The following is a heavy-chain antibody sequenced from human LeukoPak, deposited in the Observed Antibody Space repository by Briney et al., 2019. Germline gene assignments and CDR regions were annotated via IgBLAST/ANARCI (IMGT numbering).Heavy chain of an antibody. CDR1: GGSISSYY. CDR2: INHSGST. V-gene: IGHV4-34*01. Sequence: PSETLSLTCTVSGGSISSYYWSWIRQPPGKGLEWIGEINHSGSTNYNPSLKSRVTISVDTSKNQFSLKLSSVTAADTAVYYCARRGSRPGYYYGSGSYYTYWYFDLWGRGTLVTVSS. J-gene: IGHJ2*01. CDR3: ARRGSRPGYYYGSGSYYTYWYFDL. D-gene: IGHD3-10*01.